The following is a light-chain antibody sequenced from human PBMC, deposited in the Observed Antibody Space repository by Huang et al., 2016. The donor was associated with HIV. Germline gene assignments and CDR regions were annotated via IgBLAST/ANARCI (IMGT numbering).Light chain of an antibody. J-gene: IGKJ1*01. CDR3: QQYNNWPPWT. CDR1: QSVSSN. CDR2: GAA. Sequence: EIVMTQSPATLSVSPGERATLPCRTSQSVSSNLAWYQQKPGQAPRLLIYGAAARATGIPARFSVSGSGTEFTLTISILQSEDFAVYYCQQYNNWPPWTLGQGTKVEIK. V-gene: IGKV3-15*01.